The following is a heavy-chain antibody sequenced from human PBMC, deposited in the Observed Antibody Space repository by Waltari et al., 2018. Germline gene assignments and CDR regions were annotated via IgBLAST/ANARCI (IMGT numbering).Heavy chain of an antibody. J-gene: IGHJ4*02. D-gene: IGHD2-2*01. CDR2: IYYSGST. V-gene: IGHV4-39*07. Sequence: QLQLQESGPGLVKPSETLSLTCTVSGGSISSSSYYWGWVRQPPGKGLDGIGSIYYSGSTYYNPSLKSRVTISVDTSKNQFSLRVSSVTAADTAVCYCARMVRGYCSSTSCHTDHWGQGTLVTVSS. CDR1: GGSISSSSYY. CDR3: ARMVRGYCSSTSCHTDH.